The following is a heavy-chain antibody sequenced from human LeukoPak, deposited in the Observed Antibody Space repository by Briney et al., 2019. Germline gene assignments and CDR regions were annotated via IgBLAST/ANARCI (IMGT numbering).Heavy chain of an antibody. CDR1: GYTFSGYY. D-gene: IGHD3-16*01. CDR3: ARDLMTTPTWDFDY. V-gene: IGHV1-2*02. Sequence: ASVKVSCKGSGYTFSGYYMHWVRQAPGQGLEWMGWINPNSGTTNYAQKFQGRVTVTRDTSTSTAYMELSRLGSDDTAVYYCARDLMTTPTWDFDYWGQGTLVTVAS. CDR2: INPNSGTT. J-gene: IGHJ4*02.